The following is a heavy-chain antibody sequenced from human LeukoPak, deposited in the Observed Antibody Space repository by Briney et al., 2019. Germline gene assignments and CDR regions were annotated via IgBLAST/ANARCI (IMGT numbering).Heavy chain of an antibody. D-gene: IGHD1/OR15-1a*01. CDR3: ARDVGGAFRNNVNYCEY. CDR1: GLILSSYG. V-gene: IGHV3-33*01. CDR2: IWYDGTDI. Sequence: GTSLRLSCAASGLILSSYGIHWVRQAPGKGLEWVAVIWYDGTDIYYGDSVKGRFSISRDNSKNTVYLQMDSLRAEDTAVYYCARDVGGAFRNNVNYCEYWGQGPLVTVSS. J-gene: IGHJ4*02.